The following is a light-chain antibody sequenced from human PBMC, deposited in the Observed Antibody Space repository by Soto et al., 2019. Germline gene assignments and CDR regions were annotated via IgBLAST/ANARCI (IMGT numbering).Light chain of an antibody. J-gene: IGLJ1*01. CDR1: SSDVGGYDY. Sequence: QSALTQVASVSGSPGQSITISCTGTSSDVGGYDYVSWYQQHPGKAPKLMIYNVNYRPSGVSDRFSGSKSGDTASLTISGLQAEDEANYYCQSYDSSLSTYVFGTGTKLTVL. CDR2: NVN. V-gene: IGLV2-14*03. CDR3: QSYDSSLSTYV.